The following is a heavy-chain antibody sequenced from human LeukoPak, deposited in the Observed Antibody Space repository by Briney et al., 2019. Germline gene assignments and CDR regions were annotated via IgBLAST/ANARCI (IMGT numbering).Heavy chain of an antibody. CDR1: GGSISSYY. V-gene: IGHV4-59*01. J-gene: IGHJ5*02. Sequence: PSETLSLTCTASGGSISSYYWSWIRQPPGKVLEWIGYIYYSGSTNYNPSLKSRVTISADTSKNQVSLKLSSVTAADTAVYYCARDVAAAGTDWFDPWGQGTLVTVSS. D-gene: IGHD6-13*01. CDR3: ARDVAAAGTDWFDP. CDR2: IYYSGST.